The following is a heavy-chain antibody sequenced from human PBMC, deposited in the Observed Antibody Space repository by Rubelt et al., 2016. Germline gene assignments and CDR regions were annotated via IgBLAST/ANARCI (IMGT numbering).Heavy chain of an antibody. CDR1: GGSISSYY. CDR3: ARDQSGSYGVDY. D-gene: IGHD1-26*01. J-gene: IGHJ4*02. Sequence: QVQLQESGPGLVKPSETLSLTCTVSGGSISSYYWSWIRQPPGKGLEWIGYIYSSGTTNYNPSLQSRVFISVDTSKNQFSLKLSAVTAADTAVYYCARDQSGSYGVDYWGQGTLVTVSS. CDR2: IYSSGTT. V-gene: IGHV4-59*01.